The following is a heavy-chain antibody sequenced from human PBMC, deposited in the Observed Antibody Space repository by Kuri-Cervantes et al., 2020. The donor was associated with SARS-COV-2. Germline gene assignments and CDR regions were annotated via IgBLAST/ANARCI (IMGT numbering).Heavy chain of an antibody. Sequence: SVNVSCKASGGTFSSYAISWVRQAPGQGLEWMGGIFPIFGTANYAQKFQGRVTITTDESTSTAYMELISLRSEDTAVYYCARLPPYCSSTSCYTGTYDAFDIWGQGTMVTVSS. CDR2: IFPIFGTA. CDR3: ARLPPYCSSTSCYTGTYDAFDI. CDR1: GGTFSSYA. V-gene: IGHV1-69*05. D-gene: IGHD2-2*02. J-gene: IGHJ3*02.